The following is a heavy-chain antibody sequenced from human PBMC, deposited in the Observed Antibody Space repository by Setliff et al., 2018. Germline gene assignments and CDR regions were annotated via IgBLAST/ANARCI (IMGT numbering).Heavy chain of an antibody. J-gene: IGHJ3*01. CDR3: ARDWFCSGGDCSDVFDF. D-gene: IGHD2-21*02. CDR2: ISTSNGNT. V-gene: IGHV1-18*04. CDR1: GYSFTNHY. Sequence: ASVKVSCKASGYSFTNHYIHWVRQAPGQGLEWMGWISTSNGNTNYAQKFQGRVTLTTDTSTGTAYMELRSLTFDDTAVYYCARDWFCSGGDCSDVFDFWGQGTMVTVSS.